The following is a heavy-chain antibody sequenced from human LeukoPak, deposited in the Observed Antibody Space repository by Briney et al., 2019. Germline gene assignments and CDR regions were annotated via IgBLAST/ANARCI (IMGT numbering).Heavy chain of an antibody. J-gene: IGHJ3*02. CDR2: ITARADST. V-gene: IGHV3-23*01. D-gene: IGHD2-8*02. Sequence: HGGSLRLTCAASGFTFINYAMSWVRQAPGKGLEWVSGITARADSTYYADSVKGRVTISRDNSKNTVFLQLNSLRAEDAAVYYCAKTFMWSIDAFNMWGQGTMVTVSS. CDR3: AKTFMWSIDAFNM. CDR1: GFTFINYA.